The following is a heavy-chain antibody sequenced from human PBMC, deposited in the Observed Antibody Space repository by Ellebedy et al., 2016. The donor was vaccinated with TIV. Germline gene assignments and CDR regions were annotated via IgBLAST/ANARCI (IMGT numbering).Heavy chain of an antibody. D-gene: IGHD6-19*01. CDR2: IDPTAGST. V-gene: IGHV1-46*01. CDR1: GYTFSTYG. Sequence: AASVKVSCKASGYTFSTYGFSWVRQAPGQGLEWMGIIDPTAGSTSSAQKFQGRVTMTSDTSTRTVYMELSSLRSEDTAVYYCARAPSVDPHMDVWGQGTTVTVSS. J-gene: IGHJ6*02. CDR3: ARAPSVDPHMDV.